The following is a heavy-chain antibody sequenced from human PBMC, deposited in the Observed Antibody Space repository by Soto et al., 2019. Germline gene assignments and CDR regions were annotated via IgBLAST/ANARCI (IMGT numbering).Heavy chain of an antibody. CDR2: IHHSGLT. J-gene: IGHJ6*02. D-gene: IGHD3-10*01. V-gene: IGHV4-4*02. Sequence: SETLSLTCAVSGGSISSDWWSWVRQPPDKGLEWIGYIHHSGLTYYNPSLKSRVTISVDRSKNQFSLKLNSVTAADTAVYYCARDVFRVRGAGYYHGMDVWGQGTTVTVSS. CDR1: GGSISSDW. CDR3: ARDVFRVRGAGYYHGMDV.